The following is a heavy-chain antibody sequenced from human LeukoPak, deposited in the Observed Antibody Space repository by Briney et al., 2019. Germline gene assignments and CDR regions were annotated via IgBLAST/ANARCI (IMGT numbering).Heavy chain of an antibody. CDR2: INAYNGGT. V-gene: IGHV1-18*01. CDR1: GYTFTNYG. D-gene: IGHD3-3*01. Sequence: GASVKVSCKASGYTFTNYGITWVRQAPGQGLEWMGWINAYNGGTNYVQKLQGRVTMTTDTSTSTAYMELRSLRSDDTAVYYCARVGGYYTSPDYWGQGTLVTVFS. CDR3: ARVGGYYTSPDY. J-gene: IGHJ4*02.